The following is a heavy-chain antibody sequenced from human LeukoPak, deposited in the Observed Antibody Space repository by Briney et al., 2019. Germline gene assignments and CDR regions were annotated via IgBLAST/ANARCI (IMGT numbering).Heavy chain of an antibody. J-gene: IGHJ4*02. Sequence: GGSLRLSCAASGFTFSSNWMSWVRQAPGKGLEWVANIRQDGSDKYYMDSVKGRFTISRDNAKNSLSLQMNSLRVEDTAVYYCARDAYQYSSGWFFDYWGQGTLVTVSS. CDR2: IRQDGSDK. CDR1: GFTFSSNW. CDR3: ARDAYQYSSGWFFDY. V-gene: IGHV3-7*01. D-gene: IGHD6-19*01.